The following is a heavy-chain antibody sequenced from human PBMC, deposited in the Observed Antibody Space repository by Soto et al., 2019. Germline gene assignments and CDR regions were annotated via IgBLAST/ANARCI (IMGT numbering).Heavy chain of an antibody. V-gene: IGHV1-18*01. Sequence: QVQLVQSGAEVKKPGASVKVSCKASGYTFTSYGISWVRQAPGQGLEWMGWISAYNGNTNYAQKLQGRVTMTTDTSTSTGDRELRSLRSDDTAVYYCAIMVVVAAPEKNAFDIWGQGTMVTVSS. CDR3: AIMVVVAAPEKNAFDI. D-gene: IGHD2-15*01. J-gene: IGHJ3*02. CDR1: GYTFTSYG. CDR2: ISAYNGNT.